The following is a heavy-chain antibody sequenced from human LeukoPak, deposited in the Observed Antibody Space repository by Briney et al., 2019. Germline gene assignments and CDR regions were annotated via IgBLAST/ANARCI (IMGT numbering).Heavy chain of an antibody. CDR1: EFIFSNYW. Sequence: GGSLRLSCAASEFIFSNYWMSWVRQAPGKGLEWVASIKQDGSEKYFVDSVKGRFTISRDNAKNSLYLQMNSLRAEDTAVYYCARGTVGGSYFDYWGQGTLVTVSS. D-gene: IGHD1-26*01. CDR3: ARGTVGGSYFDY. CDR2: IKQDGSEK. V-gene: IGHV3-7*03. J-gene: IGHJ4*02.